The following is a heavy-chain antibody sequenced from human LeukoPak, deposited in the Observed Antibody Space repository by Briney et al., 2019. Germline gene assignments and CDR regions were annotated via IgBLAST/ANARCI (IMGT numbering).Heavy chain of an antibody. CDR2: ISSSSSYI. Sequence: NPGGSLRLSCAASGFTFSSHSMNWVRQAPGKGLEWVSSISSSSSYIYYADSVKGRFTISRDNAKNSLYLQMNSLRAEDTAVYYCARQLGLQLGYYYYMDVWGKGTTVTVSS. CDR3: ARQLGLQLGYYYYMDV. D-gene: IGHD1-1*01. CDR1: GFTFSSHS. J-gene: IGHJ6*03. V-gene: IGHV3-21*01.